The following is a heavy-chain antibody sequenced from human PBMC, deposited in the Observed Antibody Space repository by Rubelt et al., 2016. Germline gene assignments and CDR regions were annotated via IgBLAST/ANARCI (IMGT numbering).Heavy chain of an antibody. Sequence: QLQLQESGPGLVKASETLSLTCTVSGGSISSGVYYWAWVRQPPGKGLEWIGSIYYRGTTYYSGSLKSRVTLSINRSKNQVALMVTSVTAADTALYYCVRQDTIWRGDYWGQGTLVAVSS. V-gene: IGHV4-39*01. CDR1: GGSISSGVYY. D-gene: IGHD3-3*01. CDR3: VRQDTIWRGDY. CDR2: IYYRGTT. J-gene: IGHJ4*02.